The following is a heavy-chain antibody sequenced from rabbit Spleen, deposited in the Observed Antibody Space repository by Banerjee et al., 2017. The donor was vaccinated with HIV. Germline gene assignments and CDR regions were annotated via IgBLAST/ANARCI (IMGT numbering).Heavy chain of an antibody. CDR3: ARDTGSSFSTYGMDL. Sequence: QSLEESGGDLVKPGASLTLTCKASGFDLSSNYYICWVRQAPGKGLEWVACIYAGDTNTYYASWAKGRFTISKTSSTTVTLQMTSLTVADTATYFCARDTGSSFSTYGMDLWGQGTLVTVS. D-gene: IGHD8-1*01. CDR1: GFDLSSNYY. V-gene: IGHV1S40*01. CDR2: IYAGDTNT. J-gene: IGHJ6*01.